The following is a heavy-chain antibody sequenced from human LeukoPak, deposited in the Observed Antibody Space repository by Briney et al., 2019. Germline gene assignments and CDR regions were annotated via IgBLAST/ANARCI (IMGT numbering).Heavy chain of an antibody. CDR3: ARFSGYLYYYYYMDV. V-gene: IGHV3-48*03. CDR1: GFTFSSYE. CDR2: ISSSGSTI. Sequence: GGSLRLSCAASGFTFSSYEMNWVRQAPGKGLEWVSYISSSGSTIYYADSVKGRFTISRDNAKNSLYLQMNSLRAEDTAVYYCARFSGYLYYYYYMDVWGKGTTVTISS. J-gene: IGHJ6*03. D-gene: IGHD3-22*01.